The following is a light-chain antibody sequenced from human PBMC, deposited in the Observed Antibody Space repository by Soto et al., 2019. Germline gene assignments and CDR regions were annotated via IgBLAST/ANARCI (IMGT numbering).Light chain of an antibody. CDR1: QSVSSY. J-gene: IGKJ5*01. V-gene: IGKV3-11*01. Sequence: EIVLTQSPATLSLSPGERATLSCRASQSVSSYLAWYQQKPGRAPRLLIYDASNRATGIPARFSGSGSGTDFTLTISSLEPEDFAVYYCQQRSDWPITFGQGTRLDIK. CDR2: DAS. CDR3: QQRSDWPIT.